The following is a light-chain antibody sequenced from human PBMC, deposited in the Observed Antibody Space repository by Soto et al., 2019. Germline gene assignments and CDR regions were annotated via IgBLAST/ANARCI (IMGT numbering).Light chain of an antibody. CDR2: DVT. V-gene: IGLV2-14*01. CDR1: SSDVGCHDY. Sequence: QSVLTQPASVSGSPGQSITISCTGTSSDVGCHDYVSWYQQYPGKAPKLMIYDVTYRPSGVSNRFSGSKSGNTASLTISGLQAEDAADYYFSLYTSIRTVVFGGGTMLTVL. CDR3: SLYTSIRTVV. J-gene: IGLJ3*02.